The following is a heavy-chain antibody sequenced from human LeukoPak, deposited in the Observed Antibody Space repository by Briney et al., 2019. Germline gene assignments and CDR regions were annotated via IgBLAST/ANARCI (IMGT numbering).Heavy chain of an antibody. D-gene: IGHD3-9*01. CDR3: ARGSPYYDILTGYYSSAFDI. Sequence: SETLFLTCTVSGGSISGYYWSWIRQPPGKGLEWIGEINHSGSTNYNPSLKSRVTISVDTSKNQFSLKLSSVTAADTAVYYCARGSPYYDILTGYYSSAFDIWGQGTMVTVSS. V-gene: IGHV4-34*01. CDR1: GGSISGYY. CDR2: INHSGST. J-gene: IGHJ3*02.